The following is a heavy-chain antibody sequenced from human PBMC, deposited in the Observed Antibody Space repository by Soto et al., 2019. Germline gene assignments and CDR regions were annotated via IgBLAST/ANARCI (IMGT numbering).Heavy chain of an antibody. V-gene: IGHV5-10-1*01. CDR2: IDPSDSCT. CDR1: GYKFTSNW. Sequence: PGESLKISCQASGYKFTSNWLSWVRQVPGKGLEWVGRIDPSDSCTKYSPSFQGRVTITTDKSISTVYLQWDSLQASDTAMYYCARQAPRGYTYAKYYFEYWGQGNLVTVSS. D-gene: IGHD5-18*01. J-gene: IGHJ4*02. CDR3: ARQAPRGYTYAKYYFEY.